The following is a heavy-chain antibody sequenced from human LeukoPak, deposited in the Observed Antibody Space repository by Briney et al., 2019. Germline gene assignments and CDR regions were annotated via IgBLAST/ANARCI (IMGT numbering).Heavy chain of an antibody. D-gene: IGHD2-2*01. J-gene: IGHJ4*02. CDR3: ARHLRAARYCDSSSCYDFDY. CDR1: GGSISSSSYY. V-gene: IGHV4-39*01. CDR2: IYYSGST. Sequence: SETLSLTCTVSGGSISSSSYYWGWIRQPPGKGLEWIGSIYYSGSTYYNPSLKSRVTISVDTSKNQFSLKLSSVTATDTAVYYCARHLRAARYCDSSSCYDFDYWGQGTLVTVSS.